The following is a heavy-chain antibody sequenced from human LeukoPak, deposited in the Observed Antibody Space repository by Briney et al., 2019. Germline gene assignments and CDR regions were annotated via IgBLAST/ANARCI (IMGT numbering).Heavy chain of an antibody. CDR2: IRYDGSNK. CDR1: GFTFSSYG. D-gene: IGHD3-22*01. Sequence: VGSLRLSCAASGFTFSSYGMHWVRQAPGKGLEWVAFIRYDGSNKYYADSVKGRFTISRDNFKKTLYLQMNSLRAEDTAVYYCAKGFYYYDSSGYHAGYWGQESLVTGSS. V-gene: IGHV3-30*02. CDR3: AKGFYYYDSSGYHAGY. J-gene: IGHJ4*02.